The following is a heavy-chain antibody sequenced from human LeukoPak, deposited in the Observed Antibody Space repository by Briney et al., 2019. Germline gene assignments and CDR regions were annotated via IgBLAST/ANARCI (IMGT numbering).Heavy chain of an antibody. D-gene: IGHD3-10*01. CDR2: IYYSGST. V-gene: IGHV4-59*01. CDR1: GGSIRSYY. Sequence: PSETLSLACTVSGGSIRSYYWSWIRQPPGKGLEWIGYIYYSGSTNYNPSLKSRVTISVDTSKNQFSLKLSSVTAADTAVYYCARSGHYGSGSYTFDYWGQGTLVTVSS. CDR3: ARSGHYGSGSYTFDY. J-gene: IGHJ4*02.